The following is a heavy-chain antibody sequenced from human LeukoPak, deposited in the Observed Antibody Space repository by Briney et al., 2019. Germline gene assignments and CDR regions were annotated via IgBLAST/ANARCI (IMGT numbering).Heavy chain of an antibody. CDR2: IYYSGST. J-gene: IGHJ5*02. CDR1: GGSISSSSYY. D-gene: IGHD2-2*01. CDR3: ARERLSQLLRVGTGFDP. Sequence: SETLSLTCTVSGGSISSSSYYWGWIRQPPGEGLEWIGSIYYSGSTYYNPSLKSRVTISVDTSKNQFSLKLSSVTAADTAVYYCARERLSQLLRVGTGFDPWGQGTLVTVSS. V-gene: IGHV4-39*07.